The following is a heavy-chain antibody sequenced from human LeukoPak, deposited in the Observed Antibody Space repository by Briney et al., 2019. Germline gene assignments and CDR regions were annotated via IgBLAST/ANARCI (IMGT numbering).Heavy chain of an antibody. D-gene: IGHD6-13*01. CDR2: IYYSGST. CDR3: ARRIAAAAPIDY. V-gene: IGHV4-39*01. CDR1: GGSISSSSYY. Sequence: SETLSLTCTVSGGSISSSSYYWGWIRQPPGKGPEWIGSIYYSGSTYYNPSLKSRVTISVDTSKNQFSLKLSSVTAADTAVYYCARRIAAAAPIDYWGQGTLVTVSS. J-gene: IGHJ4*02.